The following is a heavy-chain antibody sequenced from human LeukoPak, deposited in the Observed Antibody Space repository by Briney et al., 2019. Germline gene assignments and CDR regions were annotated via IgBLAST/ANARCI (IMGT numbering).Heavy chain of an antibody. V-gene: IGHV3-21*01. D-gene: IGHD3-9*01. CDR2: ITSSSSDI. CDR1: GFTFSSYS. J-gene: IGHJ4*02. Sequence: PGGSLRLSCAASGFTFSSYSMNWVRQAPGKGLEWVSSITSSSSDIYYADSVKGRFTISRDNAKNSLYLQMNSLRAEDTAVYYCARPRGILTGYYNPSYFDYWGQGTLVTVSS. CDR3: ARPRGILTGYYNPSYFDY.